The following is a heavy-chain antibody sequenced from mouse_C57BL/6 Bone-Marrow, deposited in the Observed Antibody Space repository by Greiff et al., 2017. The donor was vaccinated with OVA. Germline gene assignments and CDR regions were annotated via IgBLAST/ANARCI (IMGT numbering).Heavy chain of an antibody. CDR3: ARGGNDYDVPFAY. J-gene: IGHJ3*01. Sequence: EVNVVESEGGLVQPGSSMKLSCTASGFTFSDYYMAWVRQVPEKGLEWVANINYDGSSTYYLDSLKSRFIISRDNAKNILYLQMSSLKSEDTATYYCARGGNDYDVPFAYWGQGTLVTVSA. V-gene: IGHV5-16*01. CDR2: INYDGSST. CDR1: GFTFSDYY. D-gene: IGHD2-4*01.